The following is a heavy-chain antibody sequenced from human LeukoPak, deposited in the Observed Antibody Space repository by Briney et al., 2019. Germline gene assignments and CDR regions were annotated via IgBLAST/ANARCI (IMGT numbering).Heavy chain of an antibody. V-gene: IGHV6-1*01. J-gene: IGHJ4*02. CDR2: TYYRSKRYN. CDR3: AREGYDYVWGSYRRPPYYFDY. CDR1: GDSVSSNSAA. Sequence: SQTLSLTCAISGDSVSSNSAAWNWIRQSPSRGLEWQGRTYYRSKRYNDYAVSVKSRITINPDTSKNQFSLQLNSVTPEDTAVYYCAREGYDYVWGSYRRPPYYFDYWGQGTLVTVSS. D-gene: IGHD3-16*02.